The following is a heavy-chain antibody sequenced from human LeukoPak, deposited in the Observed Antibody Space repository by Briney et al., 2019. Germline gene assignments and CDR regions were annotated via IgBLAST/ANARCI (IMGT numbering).Heavy chain of an antibody. J-gene: IGHJ4*02. V-gene: IGHV3-74*01. CDR2: INSDGSST. Sequence: PGGSLRLSCAASGFTFSSYWLHWVRQAPGKGLVWVSRINSDGSSTSYADSVKGRFTISRDNAKNTLYLQMNSLRAEDTAVYYCARVQESGYYDCWGQGTLVTVSS. CDR1: GFTFSSYW. D-gene: IGHD3-3*01. CDR3: ARVQESGYYDC.